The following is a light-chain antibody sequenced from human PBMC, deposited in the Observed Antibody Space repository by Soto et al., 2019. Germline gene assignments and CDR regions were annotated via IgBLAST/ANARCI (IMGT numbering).Light chain of an antibody. J-gene: IGKJ1*01. CDR1: QSISNW. CDR3: QQYNSS. Sequence: DIQMTQSPSTLSASVGDRVTITCRASQSISNWLAWYQQKPGKAPNLLIYKASSLESGVPSRFXGSGXGTXXXXXXSSLQPDDFATYYCQQYNSSFGQGTKVEMK. CDR2: KAS. V-gene: IGKV1-5*03.